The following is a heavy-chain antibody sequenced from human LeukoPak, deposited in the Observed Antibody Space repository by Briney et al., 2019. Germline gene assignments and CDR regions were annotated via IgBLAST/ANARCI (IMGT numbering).Heavy chain of an antibody. Sequence: PSETLSLTCTVSGGSISSYNWTWIRQPPGKGLEGIGYIYYSGSTNYNPSLKSRVTISVDTSKNQFSLKLSSVTAADTAVYYCAGKSGIAAAGTFDYWGQGTLVTVSS. D-gene: IGHD6-13*01. CDR1: GGSISSYN. J-gene: IGHJ4*02. CDR2: IYYSGST. CDR3: AGKSGIAAAGTFDY. V-gene: IGHV4-59*01.